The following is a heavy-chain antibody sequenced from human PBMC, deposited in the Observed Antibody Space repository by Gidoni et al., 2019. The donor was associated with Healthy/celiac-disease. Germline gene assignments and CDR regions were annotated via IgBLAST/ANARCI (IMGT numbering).Heavy chain of an antibody. D-gene: IGHD3-10*01. CDR2: FDPEEGET. Sequence: QVQLVQSGAEVKKPGASVKVSCKVSGYTLTELSMHWVRQAPGNGIEWMGGFDPEEGETIYAQNFQGRVTMTEDTSTDTAYMELSSLRSEDTAVYYCATGKGWFGEFFPLDYWGQGTLVTVSS. V-gene: IGHV1-24*01. CDR1: GYTLTELS. J-gene: IGHJ4*02. CDR3: ATGKGWFGEFFPLDY.